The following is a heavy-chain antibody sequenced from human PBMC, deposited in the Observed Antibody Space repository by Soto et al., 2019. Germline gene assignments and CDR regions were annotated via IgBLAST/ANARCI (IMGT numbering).Heavy chain of an antibody. D-gene: IGHD3-22*01. CDR1: GGSISRGGYS. Sequence: TLSLTSAVSGGSISRGGYSWSWIRQPPGKGLVWIGYIYHSGFTNYNPSPTSRVTISVDMAKNKFSLKLRSVTAADTAVNYCSRGSKEGYYYDSSGYYGNAFDIWGQGTMVTVSS. CDR3: SRGSKEGYYYDSSGYYGNAFDI. CDR2: IYHSGFT. J-gene: IGHJ3*02. V-gene: IGHV4-30-2*01.